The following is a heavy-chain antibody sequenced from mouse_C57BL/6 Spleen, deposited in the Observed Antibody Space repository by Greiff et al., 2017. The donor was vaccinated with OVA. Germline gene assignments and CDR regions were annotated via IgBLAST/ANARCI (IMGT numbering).Heavy chain of an antibody. CDR2: IDPSDSNT. CDR3: AAYFGDY. CDR1: GYTFTSYW. V-gene: IGHV1-50*01. Sequence: VQLQQPGAELVKPGASVKLSCKASGYTFTSYWMQWVKQRPGQGLEWIGEIDPSDSNTNYNQKFKGKATLTVDTSSSTAYMQLSSLTSEGSGVYYCAAYFGDYWGQGTTLTVSS. J-gene: IGHJ2*01. D-gene: IGHD2-10*01.